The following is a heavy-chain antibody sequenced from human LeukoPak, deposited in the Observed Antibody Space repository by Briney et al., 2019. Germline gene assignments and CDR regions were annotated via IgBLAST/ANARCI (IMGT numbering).Heavy chain of an antibody. J-gene: IGHJ6*03. V-gene: IGHV4-38-2*01. CDR1: GYSNSSGYY. CDR2: IYHSGST. D-gene: IGHD3-22*01. Sequence: SETLSLTCAVSGYSNSSGYYWGGIRQPPGKGLEWIGSIYHSGSTYYNPSLKSRVTISVDTSKNQFSLKLSSVTAADTAVYYCARIISGSSGYYHYYYYYYYMDVWGKGTTVTASS. CDR3: ARIISGSSGYYHYYYYYYYMDV.